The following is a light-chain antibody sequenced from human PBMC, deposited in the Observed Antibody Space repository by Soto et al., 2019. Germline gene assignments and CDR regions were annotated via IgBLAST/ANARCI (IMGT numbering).Light chain of an antibody. J-gene: IGLJ1*01. CDR3: SSFSNRDTPYG. CDR2: DVS. V-gene: IGLV2-14*03. Sequence: QSVLAQPASVSGSPGQSITISCAGSSRDIGGYDFVSWYQQHPGEVPKLIIFDVSDRPSGVSDRFSGSKSGDTASLTISGLQVEDEADYYCSSFSNRDTPYGFGTGTKVTVL. CDR1: SRDIGGYDF.